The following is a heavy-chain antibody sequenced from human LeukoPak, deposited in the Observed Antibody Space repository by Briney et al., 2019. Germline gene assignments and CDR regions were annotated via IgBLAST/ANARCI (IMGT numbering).Heavy chain of an antibody. Sequence: SCKASGFTFSSYGMHWVRQAPGKGLEWVAVISYDGTNKYYADSVKGRFTISRDNSKNTLYLQMNSLRAEDTAVYYCAKPLDSSGYFGPDAFDIWGQGTMVTVSS. CDR1: GFTFSSYG. D-gene: IGHD3-22*01. CDR2: ISYDGTNK. J-gene: IGHJ3*02. CDR3: AKPLDSSGYFGPDAFDI. V-gene: IGHV3-30*18.